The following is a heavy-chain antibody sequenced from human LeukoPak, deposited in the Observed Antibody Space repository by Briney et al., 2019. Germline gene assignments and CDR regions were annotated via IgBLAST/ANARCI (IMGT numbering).Heavy chain of an antibody. V-gene: IGHV4-39*07. D-gene: IGHD3-22*01. CDR2: IYYSGST. CDR1: GGSISSSSYY. J-gene: IGHJ4*02. CDR3: ARGLVVIES. Sequence: SETLSLTCTVSGGSISSSSYYWGWIRQPPGKGLEWIGSIYYSGSTYYNPSLKSRVTISVDTSKNQFSLKLSSVTAADTAVYYCARGLVVIESWGQGTLVTVSS.